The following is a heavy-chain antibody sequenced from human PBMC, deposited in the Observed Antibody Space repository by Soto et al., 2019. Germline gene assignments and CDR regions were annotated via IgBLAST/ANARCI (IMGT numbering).Heavy chain of an antibody. V-gene: IGHV4-34*01. Sequence: SETLSLTCAVYGGYFSDYYWSWIRQPPGKGLEWIGEINHSGSTNYNPSLKSRVTMSVDTSKNQFSLKLSSVTAADTAVYYCARGRGEYYDFWSGYYGGAFDIWGQGTMVTVSS. D-gene: IGHD3-3*01. CDR1: GGYFSDYY. CDR2: INHSGST. CDR3: ARGRGEYYDFWSGYYGGAFDI. J-gene: IGHJ3*02.